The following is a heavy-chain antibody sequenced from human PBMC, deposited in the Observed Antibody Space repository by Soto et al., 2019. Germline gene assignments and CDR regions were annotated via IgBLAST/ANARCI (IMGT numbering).Heavy chain of an antibody. V-gene: IGHV4-4*02. J-gene: IGHJ6*02. Sequence: PSETLSLTCAVSGGSISSSNWWSWVRHPPGKGLELIGEIYHSGSTNYNPSLKSRVTISLDKSKNQFSLKLSSVTAADTAVYYCRLSRWYGLTFYYYGMDVWGPGTTVTLSS. CDR3: RLSRWYGLTFYYYGMDV. CDR2: IYHSGST. CDR1: GGSISSSNW. D-gene: IGHD6-13*01.